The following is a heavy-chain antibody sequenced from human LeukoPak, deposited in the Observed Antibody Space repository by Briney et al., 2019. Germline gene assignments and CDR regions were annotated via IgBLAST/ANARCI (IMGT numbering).Heavy chain of an antibody. CDR1: GFTFSSYE. CDR2: ISSSGSTI. CDR3: ARGSSSWPYYFDY. Sequence: HTGGSLRLSCAASGFTFSSYEMNWVRQAPGKGLEWVSYISSSGSTIYYADSVKGRFTISRDNAKNSLYLQMNSLRAEDTAVYYCARGSSSWPYYFDYWGQGTLVTVSS. D-gene: IGHD6-13*01. V-gene: IGHV3-48*03. J-gene: IGHJ4*02.